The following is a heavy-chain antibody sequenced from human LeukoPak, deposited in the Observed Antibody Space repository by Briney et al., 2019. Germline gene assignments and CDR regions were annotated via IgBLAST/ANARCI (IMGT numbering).Heavy chain of an antibody. CDR3: AKAVDGRGYYFERGADF. J-gene: IGHJ4*02. V-gene: IGHV3-23*01. D-gene: IGHD3-22*01. Sequence: PGGSLRLSCAAPEFTLSSYAMSWVRQAPGKGLEWVSSISGNGAHPYYADSVKGRFTISRDFSRNAVYLQMSSLRVEDTAEYYCAKAVDGRGYYFERGADFWGQGTMVTVSS. CDR1: EFTLSSYA. CDR2: ISGNGAHP.